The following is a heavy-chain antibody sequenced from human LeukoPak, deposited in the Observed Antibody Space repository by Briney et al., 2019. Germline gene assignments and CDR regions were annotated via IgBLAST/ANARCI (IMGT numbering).Heavy chain of an antibody. D-gene: IGHD1-1*01. V-gene: IGHV4-39*07. J-gene: IGHJ3*02. CDR2: IYYSGST. CDR3: ARDMGYNWNEDAFDI. Sequence: PSETLSLTCTVSGGSISSSSYYWGWIRQPPGKGLEWIGSIYYSGSTYYNPSLKSRVTISVDTSKNQFSLKLSSVTAADTAVYYCARDMGYNWNEDAFDIWGQGTMVTVSS. CDR1: GGSISSSSYY.